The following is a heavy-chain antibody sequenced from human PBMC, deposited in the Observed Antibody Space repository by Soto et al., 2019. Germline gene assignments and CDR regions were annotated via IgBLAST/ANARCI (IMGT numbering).Heavy chain of an antibody. J-gene: IGHJ4*02. Sequence: ASVKVSCKASGYTFTSYAMHWVRQAPGQRLEWMGWINACNGNTKYAQKFQGRVTMTTDTSTSTAYMELRSLRSDDTAVYYCARGDGYSSGSVSDYWGQGTLVTVSS. V-gene: IGHV1-3*01. CDR2: INACNGNT. CDR3: ARGDGYSSGSVSDY. CDR1: GYTFTSYA. D-gene: IGHD6-19*01.